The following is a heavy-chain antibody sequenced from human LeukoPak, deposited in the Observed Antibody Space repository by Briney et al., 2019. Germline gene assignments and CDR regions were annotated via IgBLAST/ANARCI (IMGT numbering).Heavy chain of an antibody. Sequence: SETLSLTCAVYGGSFSGYYWSWIRQPPGKGLEWIGEINHSGSTNYNPSLKSRVTISVDTSKNQFSLKLSSVTAADTAVYYCARERRGQLRYFDWLSPYYFDYWGQGILVTVSS. CDR2: INHSGST. J-gene: IGHJ4*02. CDR3: ARERRGQLRYFDWLSPYYFDY. CDR1: GGSFSGYY. D-gene: IGHD3-9*01. V-gene: IGHV4-34*01.